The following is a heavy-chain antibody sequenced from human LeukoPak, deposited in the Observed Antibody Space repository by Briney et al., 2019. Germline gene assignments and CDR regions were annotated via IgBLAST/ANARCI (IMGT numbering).Heavy chain of an antibody. CDR3: ARPMYANAFDI. D-gene: IGHD2-8*01. J-gene: IGHJ3*02. CDR1: GGSISSNDYY. Sequence: SETLSLTCSVSGGSISSNDYYWGRIRQPPGKGLEWIGSLYYSGTTYYNPSLKSRVTISVDTSKNQFSLKLSSVTAADTAVYYCARPMYANAFDIWGQGTMVTVSS. CDR2: LYYSGTT. V-gene: IGHV4-39*07.